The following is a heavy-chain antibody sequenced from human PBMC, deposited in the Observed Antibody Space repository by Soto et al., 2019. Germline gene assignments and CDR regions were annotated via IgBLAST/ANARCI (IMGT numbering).Heavy chain of an antibody. CDR1: GGSISSSSW. Sequence: QAQLQESGPGLVKPSGTLSLTCAVSGGSISSSSWWTWVRQSPGKGLEWIGEIFESGATNYNPSLKSRLTMSVDKSKNQFSLNLSSLTAADTAVYFCTTSHAGELNNWGQGTLVTVSS. D-gene: IGHD1-7*01. V-gene: IGHV4-4*02. CDR2: IFESGAT. J-gene: IGHJ4*02. CDR3: TTSHAGELNN.